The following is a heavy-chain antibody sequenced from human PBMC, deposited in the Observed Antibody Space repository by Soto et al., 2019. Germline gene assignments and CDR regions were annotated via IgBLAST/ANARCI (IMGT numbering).Heavy chain of an antibody. D-gene: IGHD1-20*01. V-gene: IGHV3-33*01. J-gene: IGHJ4*02. CDR3: ARGPPINWTPLAFDY. CDR2: IWYDGSNK. CDR1: GFTFSSYG. Sequence: QVQLVESGGGVVQPGRSLRLSCAASGFTFSSYGMHWVRQAPGKGLEWVAVIWYDGSNKYYADSVKGRFTISRDNAKNARYLQMNSLRAEDTAVYYCARGPPINWTPLAFDYWGQGPLVTVSS.